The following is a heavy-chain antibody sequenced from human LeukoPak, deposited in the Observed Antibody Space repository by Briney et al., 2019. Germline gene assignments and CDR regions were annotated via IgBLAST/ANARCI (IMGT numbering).Heavy chain of an antibody. CDR2: INPNSGGT. J-gene: IGHJ6*02. Sequence: GESLKISCKGSGYSFSSYWIGWVRQMPGKGLEWMGWINPNSGGTNYAQKFQDRVTMTRDTSISTAYMELSRLRSDDTAVYYCARTTIRNIAAAQGGGYYGMDVWGQGTTVTVSS. CDR3: ARTTIRNIAAAQGGGYYGMDV. D-gene: IGHD6-13*01. CDR1: GYSFSSYW. V-gene: IGHV1-2*02.